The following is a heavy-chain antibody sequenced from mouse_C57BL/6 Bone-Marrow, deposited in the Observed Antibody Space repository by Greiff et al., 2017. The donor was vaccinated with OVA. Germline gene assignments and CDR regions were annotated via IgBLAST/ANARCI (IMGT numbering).Heavy chain of an antibody. J-gene: IGHJ2*01. Sequence: VKLQESGAELARPGASVKLSCKASGYTFTSYGISWVKQRTGQGLEWIGEIYPRSGNTYYNEKFKGKATLTADKSSSTAYMELRSLTSEDSAVYFCARSRFPYFDYWGQGTTLTVSS. CDR3: ARSRFPYFDY. V-gene: IGHV1-81*01. CDR1: GYTFTSYG. CDR2: IYPRSGNT.